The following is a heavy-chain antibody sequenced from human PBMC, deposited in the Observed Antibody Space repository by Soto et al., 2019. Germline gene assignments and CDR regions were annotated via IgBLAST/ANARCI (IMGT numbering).Heavy chain of an antibody. D-gene: IGHD6-19*01. CDR3: ARAPRSGRLSSGWYVDDYYYYGMDV. Sequence: QVQLVQSGAEVKKPGSSVKVSCKASGGTFSSYAISWVRQAPGQGLEWMGGIIPIFGTANYAQKFQGRVTITADESTSTAYMELSSLRSEDTAVYYCARAPRSGRLSSGWYVDDYYYYGMDVWGQGTTVTVSS. CDR2: IIPIFGTA. V-gene: IGHV1-69*12. CDR1: GGTFSSYA. J-gene: IGHJ6*02.